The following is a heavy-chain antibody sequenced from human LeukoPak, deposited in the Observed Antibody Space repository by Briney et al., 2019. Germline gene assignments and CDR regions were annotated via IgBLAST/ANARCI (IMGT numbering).Heavy chain of an antibody. D-gene: IGHD2-2*01. Sequence: ASVKVSCKASGYTFTTYYMHWVRQAPGQGLEWMGIINPSGGSTSYAQKFQGRVTMTRDTSTSTVYTELSSLRSEDTAVYYCARDPWGRGYCSTTSCQNLGGNDAFDIWGQGTMVTVSS. CDR3: ARDPWGRGYCSTTSCQNLGGNDAFDI. V-gene: IGHV1-46*01. CDR1: GYTFTTYY. J-gene: IGHJ3*02. CDR2: INPSGGST.